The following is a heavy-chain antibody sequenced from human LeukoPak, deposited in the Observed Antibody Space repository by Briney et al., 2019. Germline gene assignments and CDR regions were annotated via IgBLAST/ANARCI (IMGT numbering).Heavy chain of an antibody. J-gene: IGHJ6*04. D-gene: IGHD2-2*01. CDR3: ARVFDIVVVPAANYYYYGMDV. V-gene: IGHV1-69*13. CDR2: IIPIFGTA. Sequence: SVKVSCKASGGTFSSYAISWVRQAPGQGLEWMGGIIPIFGTANYAQKSQGRVTITADESTSTAYMELSSLRSEDTAVYYCARVFDIVVVPAANYYYYGMDVWGKGTTVTVSS. CDR1: GGTFSSYA.